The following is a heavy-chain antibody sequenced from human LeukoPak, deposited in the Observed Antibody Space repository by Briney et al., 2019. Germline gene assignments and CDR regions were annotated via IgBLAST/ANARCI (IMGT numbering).Heavy chain of an antibody. CDR1: GGSITSSSYY. CDR3: ARQRPYYYDSSGYLDY. D-gene: IGHD3-22*01. Sequence: SETLSLTCTVSGGSITSSSYYWVWIRQPPGKGLEWIGSIYYSGSTYYNPSLKSRVTISVDTSKNQFSLKLSSVTAADTAVYYCARQRPYYYDSSGYLDYWGQGTLVTVSS. V-gene: IGHV4-39*01. J-gene: IGHJ4*02. CDR2: IYYSGST.